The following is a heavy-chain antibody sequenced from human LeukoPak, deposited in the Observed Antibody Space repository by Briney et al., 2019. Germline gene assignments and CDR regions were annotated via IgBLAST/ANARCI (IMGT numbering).Heavy chain of an antibody. D-gene: IGHD5-18*01. V-gene: IGHV3-74*01. Sequence: GGSLRLSCPVSGFSFSSYWMHWLRQAPGKGLVWVSRINSDGSTTTYADSVKGRFTISRDNAKNTLYLQMNSLRVEDTAVYYCASSGGKGYDYWGQGTLVTVSS. CDR3: ASSGGKGYDY. CDR2: INSDGSTT. CDR1: GFSFSSYW. J-gene: IGHJ4*02.